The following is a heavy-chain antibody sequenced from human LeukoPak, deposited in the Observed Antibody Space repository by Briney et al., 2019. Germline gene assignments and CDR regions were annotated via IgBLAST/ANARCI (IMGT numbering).Heavy chain of an antibody. CDR3: ARGPGPADDGGGYCFGY. CDR1: GYTFTSYY. Sequence: ASVKVFCKASGYTFTSYYLYWVRQAPGQGLEWMGVINPSGGSTTSAQKFQGRVTMTRDTSTSTVYMELRSLRSEDTAVYYCARGPGPADDGGGYCFGYWGQGTLVTVSS. V-gene: IGHV1-46*01. J-gene: IGHJ4*02. D-gene: IGHD3-22*01. CDR2: INPSGGST.